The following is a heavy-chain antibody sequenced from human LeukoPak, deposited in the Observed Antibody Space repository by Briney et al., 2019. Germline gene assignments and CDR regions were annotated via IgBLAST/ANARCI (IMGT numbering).Heavy chain of an antibody. Sequence: PSETLSLTCTVSGGSISSYYWSWIRQPAGKGLEWIGRIYTSGSTNYNPSLKSRVTISVDTSKNQFSLKLSSVTAADTAVYYCARDRQDIVVVPAAIVAFDIWGQGTMVTVSS. CDR1: GGSISSYY. V-gene: IGHV4-4*07. J-gene: IGHJ3*02. D-gene: IGHD2-2*02. CDR2: IYTSGST. CDR3: ARDRQDIVVVPAAIVAFDI.